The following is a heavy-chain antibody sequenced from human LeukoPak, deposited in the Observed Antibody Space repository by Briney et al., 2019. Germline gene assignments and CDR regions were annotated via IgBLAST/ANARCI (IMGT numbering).Heavy chain of an antibody. CDR1: GGSISSYY. D-gene: IGHD4-17*01. CDR3: ARLSTVTTSFDY. CDR2: IYTSGTT. Sequence: SETLSLTCTVSGGSISSYYWSWIRQPAGKGLEWIGRIYTSGTTHYNPSLKSRVTMSVDTSKNRSSLKLSSVTAADTAVYYCARLSTVTTSFDYWGQGTLVTVSS. J-gene: IGHJ4*02. V-gene: IGHV4-4*07.